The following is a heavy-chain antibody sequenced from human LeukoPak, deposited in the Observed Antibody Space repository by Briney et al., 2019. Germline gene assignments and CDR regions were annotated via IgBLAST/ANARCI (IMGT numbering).Heavy chain of an antibody. Sequence: PGGSLRLSCAASGFTFSSYGMHWVRQAPGKGLEWVAVIWYDGSNKYYADSVKGRFTISRDNSKNTPYLQMNSLRAEDTAVYYCARDGSGYGSGSYYFDYWGQGTLVTVSS. J-gene: IGHJ4*02. V-gene: IGHV3-33*01. CDR2: IWYDGSNK. CDR1: GFTFSSYG. CDR3: ARDGSGYGSGSYYFDY. D-gene: IGHD3-10*01.